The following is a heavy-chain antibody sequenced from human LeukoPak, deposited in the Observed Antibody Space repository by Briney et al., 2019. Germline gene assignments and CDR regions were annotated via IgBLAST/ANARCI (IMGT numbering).Heavy chain of an antibody. J-gene: IGHJ3*02. D-gene: IGHD2-2*02. CDR1: GFTFSSYS. CDR2: ISGSSSYI. V-gene: IGHV3-21*01. Sequence: PGGSLRLSCAASGFTFSSYSMNWVRQAPGKGLEWVSSISGSSSYIYYADSVKGRFTISRDNAKNSLYLQMNSLRAEDTAVYYCARDPLDCSSTSCYRQAFDIWGQGTMVTVSS. CDR3: ARDPLDCSSTSCYRQAFDI.